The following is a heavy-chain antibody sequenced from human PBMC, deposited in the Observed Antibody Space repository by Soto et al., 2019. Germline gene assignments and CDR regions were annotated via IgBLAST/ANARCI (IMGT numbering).Heavy chain of an antibody. CDR1: GFTFSSYE. Sequence: GGSLRLSCAASGFTFSSYEMNWVRQAPGKGLEWVSYINSSGYIIYYADSVKGRFTISRDNTKNSLYLQMNSLRAEDTAVYYCARLGISQYMPHFYYYGMDVWGQGTTVTVSS. J-gene: IGHJ6*02. V-gene: IGHV3-48*03. CDR2: INSSGYII. CDR3: ARLGISQYMPHFYYYGMDV. D-gene: IGHD3-3*02.